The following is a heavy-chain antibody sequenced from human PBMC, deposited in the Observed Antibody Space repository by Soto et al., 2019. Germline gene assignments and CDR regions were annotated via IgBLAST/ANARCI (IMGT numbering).Heavy chain of an antibody. CDR3: ASKGDPNWNDGYLWFDP. V-gene: IGHV4-39*01. D-gene: IGHD1-20*01. Sequence: PSETLCLTCTVSGGSIISSSYYWGWIRQPPGKGLEWIGSIYYSGSTYYNPSLKSRVTISVDTSKNQFSLKLSSVTAADTAVYYCASKGDPNWNDGYLWFDPWGQGTLVTVSS. J-gene: IGHJ5*02. CDR1: GGSIISSSYY. CDR2: IYYSGST.